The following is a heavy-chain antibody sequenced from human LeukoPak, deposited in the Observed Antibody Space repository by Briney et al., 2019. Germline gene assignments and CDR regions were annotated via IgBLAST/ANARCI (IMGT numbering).Heavy chain of an antibody. CDR1: GGSISSYY. Sequence: SETLSPTCTVSGGSISSYYWSWIRQPPGKGLEWIGYIYYSGSTNYNPSLKSRVTISVDTSKNQFSLKLSSVTAADTAVYYCARHHGYDSSGYYYVPHYDYWGQGTLVTVSS. CDR3: ARHHGYDSSGYYYVPHYDY. CDR2: IYYSGST. V-gene: IGHV4-59*08. J-gene: IGHJ4*02. D-gene: IGHD3-22*01.